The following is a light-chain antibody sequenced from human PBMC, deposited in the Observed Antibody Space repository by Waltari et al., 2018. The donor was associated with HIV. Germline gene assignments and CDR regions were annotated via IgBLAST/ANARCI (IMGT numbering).Light chain of an antibody. CDR3: AAWDDSLNGWV. CDR1: RSTIGSNT. V-gene: IGLV1-44*01. CDR2: RNN. Sequence: QSLLTQPPSASGTPGQRVTISCSGSRSTIGSNTVNWYQQLPGTAPKLLIYRNNQRPSVVPDRVSGSKSGTAASLAISGLQSEDEADYYCAAWDDSLNGWVFGGGTKLTVL. J-gene: IGLJ3*02.